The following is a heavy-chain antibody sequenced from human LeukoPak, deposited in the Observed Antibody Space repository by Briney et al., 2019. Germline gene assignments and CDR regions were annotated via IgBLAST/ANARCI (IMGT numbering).Heavy chain of an antibody. CDR3: ARGLYYYGSGKCPYAFDI. V-gene: IGHV4-34*01. J-gene: IGHJ3*02. D-gene: IGHD3-10*01. CDR2: INHGGST. CDR1: CGSFSGYY. Sequence: AETLSLTCALYCGSFSGYYWSSIRQPPGKGLGWMGEINHGGSTNYNPSLKSRVPISVDTSKNQFSLKLSSVTAAGTGVYYCARGLYYYGSGKCPYAFDIWGQGTMVTVSS.